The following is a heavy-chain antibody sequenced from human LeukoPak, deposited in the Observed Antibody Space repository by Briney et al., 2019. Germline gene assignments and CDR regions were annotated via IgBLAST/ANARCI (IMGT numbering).Heavy chain of an antibody. CDR2: INHSGST. D-gene: IGHD3-3*01. V-gene: IGHV4-34*01. J-gene: IGHJ4*02. CDR3: ARLRFLEWLPFDY. CDR1: GGSFSGYY. Sequence: KTSETLSLTCAVYGGSFSGYYWGWIRQPPGKGLEWIGEINHSGSTNYNPSLKSQVTISVDTSKNQFSLKLSSVTAADTAVYYCARLRFLEWLPFDYWGQGTLVTVSS.